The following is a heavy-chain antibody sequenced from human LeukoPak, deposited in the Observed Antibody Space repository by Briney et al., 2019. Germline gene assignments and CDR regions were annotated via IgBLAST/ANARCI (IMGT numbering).Heavy chain of an antibody. Sequence: SVKVSCKASGYTFTSYAISWVRQAPGQGLEWMGGIIPIFGTANYAQKFQGRVTITTDESTSTAYMELSSLRSEDTAVYYCARDGSTVTTGGGFDYWGQGTLVTVSS. CDR1: GYTFTSYA. CDR3: ARDGSTVTTGGGFDY. D-gene: IGHD4-17*01. V-gene: IGHV1-69*05. CDR2: IIPIFGTA. J-gene: IGHJ4*02.